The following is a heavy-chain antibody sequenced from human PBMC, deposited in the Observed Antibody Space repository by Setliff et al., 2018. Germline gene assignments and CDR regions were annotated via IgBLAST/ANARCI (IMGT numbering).Heavy chain of an antibody. CDR1: PGSISRHY. Sequence: SETLSLICTVSPGSISRHYWSWFRQAPGKGLEWIGYRHDNGERDYNPSLGSQVTISVDTSKNQFSLMLTSVTAADTAVYYCARGLIAAAGVWFDPWGQGTLVTVSS. CDR2: RHDNGER. D-gene: IGHD6-13*01. V-gene: IGHV4-59*11. J-gene: IGHJ5*02. CDR3: ARGLIAAAGVWFDP.